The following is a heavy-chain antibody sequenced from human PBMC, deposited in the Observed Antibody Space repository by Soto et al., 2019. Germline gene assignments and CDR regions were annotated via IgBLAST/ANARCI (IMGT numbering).Heavy chain of an antibody. D-gene: IGHD3-10*01. Sequence: ASVKVSCKASGYTFTSYGISCVRQAPGQGLEWMGWISAYNGNTNYAQKLQGRVTMTTDTSTSTAYMELRSLRSDDTAVYYCARVLWFGLQYYYGMDVWGQGTTVTVSS. J-gene: IGHJ6*02. CDR2: ISAYNGNT. V-gene: IGHV1-18*04. CDR1: GYTFTSYG. CDR3: ARVLWFGLQYYYGMDV.